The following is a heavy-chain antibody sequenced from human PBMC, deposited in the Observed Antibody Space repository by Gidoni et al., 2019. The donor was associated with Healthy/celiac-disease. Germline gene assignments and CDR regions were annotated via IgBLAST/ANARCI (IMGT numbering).Heavy chain of an antibody. CDR1: GFTFSRYA. J-gene: IGHJ2*01. D-gene: IGHD3-22*01. V-gene: IGHV3-23*01. CDR2: ISGSGGST. CDR3: AKAPPPYYYDSSGYSGWYFDL. Sequence: EVQLLESGGGLVQPGGSLRLSCAASGFTFSRYAMSWVRQAPGKGLEWVSAISGSGGSTYYADSVKGRFTISRDNSKNTLYLQMNSLRAEYTAVYYCAKAPPPYYYDSSGYSGWYFDLWGRGTLVTVSS.